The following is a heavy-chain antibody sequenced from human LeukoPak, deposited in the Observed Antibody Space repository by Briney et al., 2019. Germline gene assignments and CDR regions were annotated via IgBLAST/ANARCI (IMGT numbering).Heavy chain of an antibody. CDR1: GGSISSSSYY. CDR3: ARRGEIAVAGRGDAFDI. Sequence: PSETLSLTCTVSGGSISSSSYYWGWIRQPPGKGLEWIGSIYYSGSTYYNPSLKSRVTISVDTSKNQFSLKLSSVTAADTAVYYCARRGEIAVAGRGDAFDIWGQGTMVTVSS. J-gene: IGHJ3*02. D-gene: IGHD6-19*01. CDR2: IYYSGST. V-gene: IGHV4-39*07.